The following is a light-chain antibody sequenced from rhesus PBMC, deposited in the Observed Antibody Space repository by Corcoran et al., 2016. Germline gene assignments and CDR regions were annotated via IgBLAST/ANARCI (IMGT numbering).Light chain of an antibody. J-gene: IGKJ1*01. Sequence: DIQMTQSPSSLSASVGDSVTITCRASQGISSYLNWFQQKPGKAPKLLICDASSLESGVPSRFSGSGSGTDFTLTISSLQPEDFAVYYCQQRNSYPRTFGQGTKVEIK. CDR2: DAS. CDR1: QGISSY. V-gene: IGKV1-28*02. CDR3: QQRNSYPRT.